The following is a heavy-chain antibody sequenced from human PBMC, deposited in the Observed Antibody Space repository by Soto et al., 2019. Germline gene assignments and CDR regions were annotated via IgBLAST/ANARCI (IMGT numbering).Heavy chain of an antibody. CDR2: ISGSGGST. D-gene: IGHD1-26*01. J-gene: IGHJ4*02. Sequence: EVQLLESGGGLVQPGGSLRLSCAASGFTFSSYAMSWVRQAPGKGLEWVSAISGSGGSTYYADSVKGRFTISRDNTKNTLYLQMNSLRAEDTAVYYCAKDRSPPENYYDYWGQGTLVTVSS. CDR3: AKDRSPPENYYDY. V-gene: IGHV3-23*01. CDR1: GFTFSSYA.